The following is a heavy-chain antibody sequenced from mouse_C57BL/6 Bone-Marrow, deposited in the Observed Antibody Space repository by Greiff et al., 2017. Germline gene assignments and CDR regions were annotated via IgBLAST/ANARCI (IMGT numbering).Heavy chain of an antibody. CDR2: FHPYNDDT. V-gene: IGHV1-47*01. Sequence: LQLQQSGAELVKPGASVKMSCKASGYTLTTYPIEWMKQNHGKSLEWIGNFHPYNDDTKYNEKFKGKATLTVEKSSSTVYLELSRLTSDDSAVYYCARGGNYGGYYFDYWGQGTTLTVP. CDR1: GYTLTTYP. J-gene: IGHJ2*01. D-gene: IGHD2-1*01. CDR3: ARGGNYGGYYFDY.